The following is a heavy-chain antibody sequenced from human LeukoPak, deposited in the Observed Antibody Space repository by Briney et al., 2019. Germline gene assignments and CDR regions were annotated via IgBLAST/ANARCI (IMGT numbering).Heavy chain of an antibody. CDR1: GGTFSSYA. CDR2: IIPILGIA. V-gene: IGHV1-69*04. CDR3: ARDAETFLDP. J-gene: IGHJ5*02. Sequence: GTSVNVSCKASGGTFSSYAISWVRQAPGQGLEWMGRIIPILGIANYAQKFQGRVTITADKSTSTAYMELSSLRSEDTAVYYCARDAETFLDPWGQGTLVTVSS.